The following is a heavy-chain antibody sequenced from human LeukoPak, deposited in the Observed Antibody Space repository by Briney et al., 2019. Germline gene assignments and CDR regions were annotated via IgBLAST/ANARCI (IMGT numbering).Heavy chain of an antibody. CDR1: GFTFSSYD. D-gene: IGHD3-10*01. J-gene: IGHJ4*02. CDR3: ARAGVRGVSGAFDY. V-gene: IGHV3-13*01. CDR2: IGTAGDT. Sequence: GGSLRLSCAASGFTFSSYDMHWVRQATGKGLEWVSAIGTAGDTYYPGSVKGRFTISRENAKDSLYLQMNSRRAGDTAVYYCARAGVRGVSGAFDYWGQGTLVTVSS.